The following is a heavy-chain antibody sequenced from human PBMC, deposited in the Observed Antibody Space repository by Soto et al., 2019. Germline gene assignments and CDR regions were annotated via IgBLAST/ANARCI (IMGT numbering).Heavy chain of an antibody. CDR3: ARLFGELFAFDYYYYGMDV. D-gene: IGHD3-10*01. CDR1: GFSLSTSGVG. CDR2: IYWDDDK. J-gene: IGHJ6*02. V-gene: IGHV2-5*02. Sequence: QITLKESGPTLVKPTQPLTLTCTFSGFSLSTSGVGVGWIRQPPGKALEWLALIYWDDDKRYSPSLKNRLSITNETSKNQVVLTMTNMDPEDTATFYCARLFGELFAFDYYYYGMDVWGQVTTVTVSS.